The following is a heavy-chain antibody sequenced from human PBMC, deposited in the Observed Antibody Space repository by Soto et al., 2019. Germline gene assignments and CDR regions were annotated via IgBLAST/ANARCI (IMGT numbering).Heavy chain of an antibody. CDR3: ARGPHYDYVHRAGYYYGMDV. CDR2: IIPMFGTP. J-gene: IGHJ6*02. V-gene: IGHV1-69*06. Sequence: QVQLAQSGAEVKKPGSSVKVSCKASGGTFSSNAISWVRQAPGQGLEWMGGIIPMFGTPNYAQKFQGRVTITADKSTSTAYVELSSLSSEDTAVYYCARGPHYDYVHRAGYYYGMDVWGQGTTVTVSS. D-gene: IGHD3-16*01. CDR1: GGTFSSNA.